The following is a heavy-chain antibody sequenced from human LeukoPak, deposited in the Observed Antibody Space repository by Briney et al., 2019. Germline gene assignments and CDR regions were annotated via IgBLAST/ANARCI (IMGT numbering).Heavy chain of an antibody. J-gene: IGHJ4*02. CDR1: GFTFSNYW. V-gene: IGHV3-7*01. Sequence: GGSLRLSCVASGFTFSNYWMSWVRQAPGKGLEWVANINQDGSEEFYVDSMKGRFTMSRDNAKNSLYLQMNSVRAEDTAVYYCARDSPERGYSYGPLDNYFDYWGQGTLVTVSS. CDR3: ARDSPERGYSYGPLDNYFDY. CDR2: INQDGSEE. D-gene: IGHD5-18*01.